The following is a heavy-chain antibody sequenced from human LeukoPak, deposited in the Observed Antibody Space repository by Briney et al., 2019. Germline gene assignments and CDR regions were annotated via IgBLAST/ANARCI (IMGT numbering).Heavy chain of an antibody. CDR1: GYSISSGYY. V-gene: IGHV4-38-2*02. J-gene: IGHJ4*02. CDR3: ARDSGDYTDDYGAGTEGETFDY. Sequence: PSETLSLTCTVSGYSISSGYYWGWIRQPPGKGLEWIGSIYHSGSTYYNPSLKSRVTISVDTSKNQFSLKLSSVTAADTAVYYCARDSGDYTDDYGAGTEGETFDYWGQGTLVTVSS. D-gene: IGHD4-17*01. CDR2: IYHSGST.